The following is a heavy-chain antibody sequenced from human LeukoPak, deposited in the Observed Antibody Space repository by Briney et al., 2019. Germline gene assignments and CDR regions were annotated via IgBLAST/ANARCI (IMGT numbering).Heavy chain of an antibody. Sequence: GGSLRLSCAASGFTFSNAWMSWVRQAPGRGLEWVGRIKSKTDGGTTDYAAPVKGRFTISRDDSKNTLYLQMNSLKTEDTAVYYCTAPYYYDSSGYYRGTLDYWGQGTLVTVSS. CDR3: TAPYYYDSSGYYRGTLDY. V-gene: IGHV3-15*01. D-gene: IGHD3-22*01. CDR2: IKSKTDGGTT. CDR1: GFTFSNAW. J-gene: IGHJ4*02.